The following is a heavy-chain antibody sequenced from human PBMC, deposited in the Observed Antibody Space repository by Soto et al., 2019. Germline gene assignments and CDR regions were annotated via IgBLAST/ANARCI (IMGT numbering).Heavy chain of an antibody. CDR3: ARGDSSWPYYYGMDV. CDR1: GYTFTSYA. CDR2: INAGNGNT. Sequence: QVQLVQSGAEEKKPGASVKVSCKASGYTFTSYAMHWVRQAPGQRLEWMGWINAGNGNTKYSQKFQGRVTITRDTSASTAYMELSSLRSEDTAVYYCARGDSSWPYYYGMDVWGQGTTVTVSS. D-gene: IGHD3-22*01. J-gene: IGHJ6*02. V-gene: IGHV1-3*05.